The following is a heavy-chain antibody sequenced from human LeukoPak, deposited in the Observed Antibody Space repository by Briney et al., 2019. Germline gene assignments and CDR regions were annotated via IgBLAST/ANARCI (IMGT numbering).Heavy chain of an antibody. D-gene: IGHD6-13*01. Sequence: PGRSLRLSCAASGFTFSNYGIHWVRQAPGKGLEWVAVISYDGRNKYYADSVRGRFTISRDNSKNGLFLQMNSLRAEDTAVYYCARGSYSSSWKTFDYWGQGTLVTVSS. CDR1: GFTFSNYG. J-gene: IGHJ4*02. CDR2: ISYDGRNK. V-gene: IGHV3-30*04. CDR3: ARGSYSSSWKTFDY.